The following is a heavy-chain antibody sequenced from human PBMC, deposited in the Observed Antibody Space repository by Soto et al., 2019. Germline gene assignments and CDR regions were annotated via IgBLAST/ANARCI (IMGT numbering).Heavy chain of an antibody. Sequence: ASVKVSCKASGYTFTGYYIHWVRQAPGQGLEWMGWINPNSGGTNYAQKFQGRVTMTRDTSISTAYMELSRLRSDDTAVYYCARDYDILTGPNWFDPWGQGTLVTVSS. CDR1: GYTFTGYY. V-gene: IGHV1-2*02. CDR2: INPNSGGT. D-gene: IGHD3-9*01. CDR3: ARDYDILTGPNWFDP. J-gene: IGHJ5*02.